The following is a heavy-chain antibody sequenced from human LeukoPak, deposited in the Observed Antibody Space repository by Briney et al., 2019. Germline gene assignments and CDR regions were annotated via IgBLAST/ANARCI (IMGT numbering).Heavy chain of an antibody. CDR2: ISGSGGST. CDR3: AKAHTVVTTRWFDY. V-gene: IGHV3-23*01. CDR1: GFTVSSNY. Sequence: GGSLRLSCAASGFTVSSNYMSWVRQAPGKGLEWVSAISGSGGSTYYADSVKGRFTISRDNSKNTLYLQMNSLRAEDTAVYYCAKAHTVVTTRWFDYWGQGTLVTVSS. D-gene: IGHD4-23*01. J-gene: IGHJ4*02.